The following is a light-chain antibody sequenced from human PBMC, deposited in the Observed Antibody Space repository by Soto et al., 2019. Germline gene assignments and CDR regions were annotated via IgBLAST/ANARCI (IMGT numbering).Light chain of an antibody. CDR1: SSDIGGYNS. CDR3: SSSAGIYHYLV. J-gene: IGLJ3*02. CDR2: EVN. V-gene: IGLV2-8*01. Sequence: QSALTQPPSASGSPGQSVTISCTGTSSDIGGYNSVSWYQQHPGKAPRLMIYEVNKRPSGVPDRFSGSKSGYTASLTVFGLQTEDEAFYYCSSSAGIYHYLVFGGGTKVTVL.